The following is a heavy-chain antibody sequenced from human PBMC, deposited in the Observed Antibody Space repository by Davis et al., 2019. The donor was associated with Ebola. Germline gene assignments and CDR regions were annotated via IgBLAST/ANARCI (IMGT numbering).Heavy chain of an antibody. CDR2: IWSNGFTT. J-gene: IGHJ3*01. CDR1: GFTFSDYG. CDR3: ARDKAWGSSASFDL. Sequence: GGSLRLSCEASGFTFSDYGMHWVRQAPGKGLGWVAVIWSNGFTTYYADSVKGRFIISRDNSKNMVYLQMNRLISEDTAVYYCARDKAWGSSASFDLWGQGTVVTVSS. D-gene: IGHD7-27*01. V-gene: IGHV3-33*01.